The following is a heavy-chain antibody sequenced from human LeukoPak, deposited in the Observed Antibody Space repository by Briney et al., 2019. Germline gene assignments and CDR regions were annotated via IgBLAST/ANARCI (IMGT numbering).Heavy chain of an antibody. D-gene: IGHD1-26*01. CDR2: ISSSSSYI. Sequence: GGSLRLSCAASGFTFSSYSMNWVRQAPGKGLEWVSSISSSSSYIYYADSVKGRFTISRDNSKNTLYLQMNSLRAEDTAVYYCAKDGFGGSLDIWGQGTMVTVSS. V-gene: IGHV3-21*04. CDR1: GFTFSSYS. J-gene: IGHJ3*02. CDR3: AKDGFGGSLDI.